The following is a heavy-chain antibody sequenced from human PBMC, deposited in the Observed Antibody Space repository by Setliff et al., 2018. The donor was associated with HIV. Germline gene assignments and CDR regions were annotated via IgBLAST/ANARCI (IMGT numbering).Heavy chain of an antibody. CDR2: IYHRGIT. CDR1: GYSISRGYY. D-gene: IGHD3-22*01. Sequence: SETLSLTCVVSGYSISRGYYCAWIRQPPGKGLEWIASIYHRGITYYNPSLKSRVTISVDTSEDQFSLKLSSVTAADTAMYFCARLGHYDSSGYYSALYFDSWGQGTLVTVSS. J-gene: IGHJ4*02. CDR3: ARLGHYDSSGYYSALYFDS. V-gene: IGHV4-38-2*01.